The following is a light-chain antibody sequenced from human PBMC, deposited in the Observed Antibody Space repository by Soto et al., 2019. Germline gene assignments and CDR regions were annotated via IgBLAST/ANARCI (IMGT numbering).Light chain of an antibody. CDR1: QTINSK. J-gene: IGKJ1*01. V-gene: IGKV1-5*01. Sequence: DIQMTQSPSTLSATVGDRVTITCRASQTINSKLAWYQKKPGKAPKLLIYDASSLESGVPSRFSGSGSGTEFTLTISSLQPDDFATYYCQQNNSYSGTFGQGTMV. CDR2: DAS. CDR3: QQNNSYSGT.